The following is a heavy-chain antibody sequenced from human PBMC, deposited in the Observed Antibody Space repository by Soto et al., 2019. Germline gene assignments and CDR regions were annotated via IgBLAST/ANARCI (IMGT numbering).Heavy chain of an antibody. CDR1: GFTFSSYA. V-gene: IGHV3-23*01. CDR3: AKVSEVAGYYYMDV. CDR2: ISGSGGST. Sequence: GGSLRLSCAASGFTFSSYAMSWVRQAPGKGLEWVSAISGSGGSTYYADSVKGRFTISRDNSKNTLYLQMNSLRAEDTAVYYCAKVSEVAGYYYMDVWGKGTTVTVSS. D-gene: IGHD6-19*01. J-gene: IGHJ6*03.